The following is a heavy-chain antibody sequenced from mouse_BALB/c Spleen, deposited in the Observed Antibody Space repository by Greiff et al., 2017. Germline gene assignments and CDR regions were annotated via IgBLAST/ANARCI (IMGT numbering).Heavy chain of an antibody. Sequence: VHVKQSGPELVKPGASVKISCKASGYTFTDYNMHWVKQSHGKSLEWIGYIYPYNGGTGYNQKFKSKATLTVDNSSSTAYMELRSLTSEDSAVYYCARGYGSSWFAYWGQGTLVTVSA. J-gene: IGHJ3*01. V-gene: IGHV1S29*02. CDR2: IYPYNGGT. D-gene: IGHD1-1*01. CDR1: GYTFTDYN. CDR3: ARGYGSSWFAY.